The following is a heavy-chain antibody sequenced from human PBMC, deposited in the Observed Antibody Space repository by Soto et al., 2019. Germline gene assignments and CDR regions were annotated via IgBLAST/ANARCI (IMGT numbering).Heavy chain of an antibody. CDR2: INHSGST. J-gene: IGHJ5*02. CDR1: GGSFSGYY. CDR3: ARGDYDYVWGSYRPQGFDP. D-gene: IGHD3-16*02. Sequence: SETLSLTCAVYGGSFSGYYWSWIRQPPGKGLEWIGEINHSGSTNYNPSLKSRVTISVDTSKNQFSLKLSSVTAADTAVYYCARGDYDYVWGSYRPQGFDPWGQGTLVTAPQ. V-gene: IGHV4-34*01.